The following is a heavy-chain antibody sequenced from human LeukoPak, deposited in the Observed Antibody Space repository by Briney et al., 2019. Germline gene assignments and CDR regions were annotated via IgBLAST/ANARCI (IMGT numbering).Heavy chain of an antibody. D-gene: IGHD6-19*01. CDR1: GFTFSSYA. CDR2: ISGSGGST. Sequence: GGGVVQPGRSLRLSCAASGFTFSSYAMSWVRQAPGNGLEWVSGISGSGGSTFYADSVKGRFTISRDNSKNTLYVEINSLRAEDTALYYCAKDEALIAVAGLDYWGQGTLVTVSS. V-gene: IGHV3-23*01. CDR3: AKDEALIAVAGLDY. J-gene: IGHJ4*02.